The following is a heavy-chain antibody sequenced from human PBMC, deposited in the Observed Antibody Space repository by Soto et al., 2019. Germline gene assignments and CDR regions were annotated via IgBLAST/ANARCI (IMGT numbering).Heavy chain of an antibody. J-gene: IGHJ4*02. D-gene: IGHD3-3*01. CDR3: ARGRPLRRFGY. Sequence: QVQLQQWGAGLLKPSETLSLTCAVYGGSFSGYYWSWIRQPPGKGLEWIGEINHSGSTNYNPSLKSRVTISVDTSKNQFSLKLSSVTAADTAVYYCARGRPLRRFGYWGQGTLVTVSS. V-gene: IGHV4-34*01. CDR2: INHSGST. CDR1: GGSFSGYY.